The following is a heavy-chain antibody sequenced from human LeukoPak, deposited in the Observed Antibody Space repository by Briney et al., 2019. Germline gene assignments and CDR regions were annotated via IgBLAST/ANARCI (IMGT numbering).Heavy chain of an antibody. CDR3: ARLSSSWGDNWFDP. CDR1: GYTFTSYG. V-gene: IGHV1-18*01. Sequence: ASVKVSCKASGYTFTSYGISWVRQAPGQGLEWMGWISAYNGNTNYAQKLQGRVTMTTDTSTSTAYMELRSLRSDDTAVYYCARLSSSWGDNWFDPWGQGALVTVSS. J-gene: IGHJ5*02. CDR2: ISAYNGNT. D-gene: IGHD6-13*01.